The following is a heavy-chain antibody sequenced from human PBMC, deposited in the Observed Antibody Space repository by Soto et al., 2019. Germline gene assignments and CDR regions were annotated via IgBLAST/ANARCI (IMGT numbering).Heavy chain of an antibody. J-gene: IGHJ1*01. CDR2: ISGSGGST. D-gene: IGHD3-10*01. V-gene: IGHV3-23*01. CDR3: AKDPLYYGSAEYFQH. CDR1: GFTFSSYA. Sequence: GGSLRLSCAASGFTFSSYAVSWVRQAPGKGLEWVSAISGSGGSTYYADSVKGRFTISRDNSKNTLYLQMNSLRAEDTAVYYCAKDPLYYGSAEYFQHWGQGTLVTVSS.